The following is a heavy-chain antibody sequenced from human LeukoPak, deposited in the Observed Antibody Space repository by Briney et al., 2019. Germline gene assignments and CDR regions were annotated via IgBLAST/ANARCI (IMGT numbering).Heavy chain of an antibody. CDR2: IYYSGST. V-gene: IGHV4-59*01. Sequence: SETLSLTCTVSGASISSYYWSWIRQPPGKGLEWIGYIYYSGSTNFNPSLKRRVTISLDTSKNRFSLKLSSVTAADTAVYYCARGGVYFDYWGQGTLVTVSS. J-gene: IGHJ4*02. CDR1: GASISSYY. CDR3: ARGGVYFDY.